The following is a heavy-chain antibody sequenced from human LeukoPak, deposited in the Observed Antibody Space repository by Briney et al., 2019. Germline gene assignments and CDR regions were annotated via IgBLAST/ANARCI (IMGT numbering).Heavy chain of an antibody. CDR2: IYPGDSDT. CDR3: ARRPYDTLTGYLEYYFDY. CDR1: GYSFTSYW. D-gene: IGHD3-9*01. Sequence: GESLKISCKGSGYSFTSYWIGWVRQMPGKGLEWMGIIYPGDSDTRYSPSFQGQVTISADRSISTAYLQWSSLKASDTAMYYCARRPYDTLTGYLEYYFDYWGQGTLVTVST. V-gene: IGHV5-51*01. J-gene: IGHJ4*02.